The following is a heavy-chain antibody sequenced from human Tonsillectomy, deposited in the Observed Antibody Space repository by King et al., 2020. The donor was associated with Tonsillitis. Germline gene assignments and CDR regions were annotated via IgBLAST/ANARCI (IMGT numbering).Heavy chain of an antibody. CDR2: IKQDGSEK. Sequence: VQLVESGGGLVQPGGSLRLSCAASGFTFSRYWMSWVRQAPGKGLEWVANIKQDGSEKYYVDSVKGRFTISRDNAKNSLYLQMNSLRAEDTAVCYCAGSMGVLGVIDALYMCGHGTMVTVSS. D-gene: IGHD3-10*01. CDR3: AGSMGVLGVIDALYM. V-gene: IGHV3-7*03. CDR1: GFTFSRYW. J-gene: IGHJ3*02.